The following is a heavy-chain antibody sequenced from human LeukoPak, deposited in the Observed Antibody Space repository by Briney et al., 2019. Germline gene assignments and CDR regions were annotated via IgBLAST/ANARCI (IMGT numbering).Heavy chain of an antibody. D-gene: IGHD2-2*02. CDR1: GFTFSSYS. CDR3: ARSIVVVPAAIGGGDY. Sequence: GSLRLSCAASGFTFSSYSMNWVRQAPGKGLEWVSYISSSSSTIYYADSVKGRFTISRDNAKNSLYLQMNSLRAEDTAVYYCARSIVVVPAAIGGGDYWGQGTLVTVSS. J-gene: IGHJ4*02. CDR2: ISSSSSTI. V-gene: IGHV3-48*01.